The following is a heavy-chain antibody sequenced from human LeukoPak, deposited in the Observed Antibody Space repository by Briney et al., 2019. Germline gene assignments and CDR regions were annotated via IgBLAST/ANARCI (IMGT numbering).Heavy chain of an antibody. D-gene: IGHD6-19*01. CDR1: SNTFSSKS. CDR3: ARDRWPRGSSSGLKFDY. J-gene: IGHJ4*02. Sequence: SVKVSCKASSNTFSSKSISWVRQAPGQGLEWMGGIIPISGTANYAQKFQGRVTITADESTSTAYMELSSLRSEDTAVYYCARDRWPRGSSSGLKFDYWGQGTLVTVSS. CDR2: IIPISGTA. V-gene: IGHV1-69*13.